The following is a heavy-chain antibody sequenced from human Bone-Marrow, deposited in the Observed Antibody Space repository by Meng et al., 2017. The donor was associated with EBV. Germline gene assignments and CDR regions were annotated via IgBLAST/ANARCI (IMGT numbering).Heavy chain of an antibody. Sequence: QVQVVQSGAGVEKPGSSVKVSCWTSGGSFNSDAVSWVRQAPGQGLEWMGGLSPMSGAPHYAQKFQGRVTITADESTSTHYMDLSNLRSDDTAMYYGASESGRGFTPDYWGQGTLVTVSS. CDR3: ASESGRGFTPDY. V-gene: IGHV1-69*01. J-gene: IGHJ4*02. CDR1: GGSFNSDA. D-gene: IGHD3-10*01. CDR2: LSPMSGAP.